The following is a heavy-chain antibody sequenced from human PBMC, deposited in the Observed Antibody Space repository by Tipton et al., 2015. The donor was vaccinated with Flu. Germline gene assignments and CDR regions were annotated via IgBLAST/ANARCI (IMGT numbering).Heavy chain of an antibody. Sequence: QLVQSGGGVVQAGRSLRLSCAASGFMFSNYGMHWVRQAPGKGLEWVAVIWYDGSKKYYVDSVKGRFTISRDNSKNTLYLQMNSLRAEDTAVYYCAKSDMGGNNWPESLDFWGQGTMVTVSS. V-gene: IGHV3-33*06. CDR1: GFMFSNYG. CDR2: IWYDGSKK. J-gene: IGHJ3*01. CDR3: AKSDMGGNNWPESLDF. D-gene: IGHD5-24*01.